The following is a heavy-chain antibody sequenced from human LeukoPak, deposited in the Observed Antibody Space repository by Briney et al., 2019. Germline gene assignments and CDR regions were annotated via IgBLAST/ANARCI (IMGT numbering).Heavy chain of an antibody. D-gene: IGHD4-17*01. J-gene: IGHJ5*02. V-gene: IGHV1-69*05. CDR1: GGTFDNSA. CDR3: ARDVHGDYGSGWFDP. Sequence: ASVKVSCKTSGGTFDNSAISWVRQAPGQGLEWLGGIMPLFGTAGYAQKIQGRVTITKDESTRTVYLELTSLTSDDTAVYYCARDVHGDYGSGWFDPWGQGTLVSVSS. CDR2: IMPLFGTA.